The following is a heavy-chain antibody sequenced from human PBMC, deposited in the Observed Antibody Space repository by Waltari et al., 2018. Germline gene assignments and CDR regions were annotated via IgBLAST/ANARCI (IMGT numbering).Heavy chain of an antibody. CDR2: IYYSGST. V-gene: IGHV4-59*01. CDR3: PRAGRDGYTIFDY. D-gene: IGHD5-12*01. Sequence: QVQLQESGPGLVKPSETLSLTCTVSGGSISSYYWSWIRQPPGKGLEWIGYIYYSGSTNYNPSLKSRVTISVDTSKNQFSLKLSSVTAADTAVYYCPRAGRDGYTIFDYWGQGTLVTVSS. J-gene: IGHJ4*02. CDR1: GGSISSYY.